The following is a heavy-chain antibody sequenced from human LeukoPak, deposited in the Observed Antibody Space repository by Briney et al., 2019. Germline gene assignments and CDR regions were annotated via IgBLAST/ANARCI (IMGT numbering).Heavy chain of an antibody. V-gene: IGHV4-59*01. CDR3: ARVVDTAMAFDY. CDR1: GGSISSYY. Sequence: SETLSLTCTVSGGSISSYYWSWIRQPPGKGLEWIGYIYYSGSTNYNPSHKSRVTISVDTSKNQFSLKLSSVTAADTAVYYCARVVDTAMAFDYWGQGTLVTVSS. CDR2: IYYSGST. D-gene: IGHD5-18*01. J-gene: IGHJ4*02.